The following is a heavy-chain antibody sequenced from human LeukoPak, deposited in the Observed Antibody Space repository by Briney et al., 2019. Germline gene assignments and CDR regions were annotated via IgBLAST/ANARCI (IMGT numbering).Heavy chain of an antibody. D-gene: IGHD3-10*01. CDR1: GGSISSYY. J-gene: IGHJ6*04. CDR2: IYYSGST. CDR3: ARTIWFGELPYYYYGMDV. V-gene: IGHV4-59*01. Sequence: SETLSLTCTVSGGSISSYYWSWIRQPPGKGLEWIGYIYYSGSTNYNPSLKSRVTISLDTSKNQFSLKLSSVSAADTAVYYCARTIWFGELPYYYYGMDVWGKGSTVTVS.